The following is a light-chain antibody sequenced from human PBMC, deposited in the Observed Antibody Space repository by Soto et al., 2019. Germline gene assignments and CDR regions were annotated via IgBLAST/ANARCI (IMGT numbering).Light chain of an antibody. CDR3: QQYNNWWT. Sequence: EIVMTQSPASLSVSPGEGASLSCRASQSVGGSVAWYQQKPGQAPRLLIYGASTRASGIPARFSSSGSGTEFPLTISRLQSEDFAVYYCQQYNNWWTFGQGTKVDIK. V-gene: IGKV3-15*01. CDR1: QSVGGS. CDR2: GAS. J-gene: IGKJ1*01.